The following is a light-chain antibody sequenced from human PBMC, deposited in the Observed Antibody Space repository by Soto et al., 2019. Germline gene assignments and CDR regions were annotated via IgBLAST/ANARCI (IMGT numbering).Light chain of an antibody. J-gene: IGLJ1*01. CDR2: DVS. CDR3: SSYRSTSTLGV. Sequence: QSALTQPASVSGSPGQSITISCSGPSSDVGAYTYVSWYQVHPGEPPKLVIYDVSKRPSGVSNRFSGSKSGNTASLTISGLQAEDEGDYYCSSYRSTSTLGVFGTGTKLTVL. CDR1: SSDVGAYTY. V-gene: IGLV2-14*03.